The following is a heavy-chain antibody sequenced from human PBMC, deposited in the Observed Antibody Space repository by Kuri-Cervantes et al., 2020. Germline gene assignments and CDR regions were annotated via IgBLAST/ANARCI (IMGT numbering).Heavy chain of an antibody. Sequence: SQTLLLTCAVYGGSFSGYYWSWIRQPPGKGLEWIGEINHSGSTNYNPSLKSRVTISVDTSKNQFSLKLSSVTAADTAVYYCAVQKKQSELSGPPFDYWGQGTLVTVSS. V-gene: IGHV4-34*01. CDR3: AVQKKQSELSGPPFDY. D-gene: IGHD1-7*01. J-gene: IGHJ4*02. CDR2: INHSGST. CDR1: GGSFSGYY.